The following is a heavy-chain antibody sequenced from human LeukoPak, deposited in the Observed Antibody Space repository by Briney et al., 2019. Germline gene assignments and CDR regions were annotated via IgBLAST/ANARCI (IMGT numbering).Heavy chain of an antibody. J-gene: IGHJ4*02. V-gene: IGHV3-7*01. CDR2: IKHDGSEK. D-gene: IGHD3-3*01. CDR3: ARDSEGLLAPIDY. CDR1: GFTFSSYW. Sequence: GGSLRLSCAASGFTFSSYWMNWVRQAPGKGLEWVANIKHDGSEKYYVDSVKGRFTISRDNAKNSLYLQMNSLRAEDTAVYYCARDSEGLLAPIDYWGQGTLVPVSS.